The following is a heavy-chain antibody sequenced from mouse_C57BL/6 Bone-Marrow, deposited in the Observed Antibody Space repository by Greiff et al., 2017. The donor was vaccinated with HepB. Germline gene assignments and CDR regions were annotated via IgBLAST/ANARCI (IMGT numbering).Heavy chain of an antibody. J-gene: IGHJ3*01. Sequence: VQLQQSGAELARPGASVKLSCKASGYTFTSYGISWVKQRTGQGLEWIGEIYPRSGNTHYNEKFKGKATLTADKSSSTAYMELRSLTSEDSAVYFCARSHSKPFAYWGQGTLVTVSA. V-gene: IGHV1-81*01. CDR3: ARSHSKPFAY. D-gene: IGHD2-5*01. CDR2: IYPRSGNT. CDR1: GYTFTSYG.